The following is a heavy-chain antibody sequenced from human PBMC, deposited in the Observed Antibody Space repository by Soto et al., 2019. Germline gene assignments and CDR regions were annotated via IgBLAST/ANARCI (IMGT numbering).Heavy chain of an antibody. V-gene: IGHV4-59*02. D-gene: IGHD6-19*01. Sequence: PSETLSLTCTVSGGSVTGFYWSWIRQPPGKGLEWIGYIFHSASSNYNPSLKSRVTISVDTSKSQISLRLTSVTAADTAVYYCARAPGLGVAYIDDWGQGTLVTVSS. CDR1: GGSVTGFY. CDR2: IFHSASS. J-gene: IGHJ4*02. CDR3: ARAPGLGVAYIDD.